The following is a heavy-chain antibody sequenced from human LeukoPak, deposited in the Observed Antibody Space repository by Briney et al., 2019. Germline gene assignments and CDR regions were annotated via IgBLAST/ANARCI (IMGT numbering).Heavy chain of an antibody. V-gene: IGHV3-23*01. J-gene: IGHJ4*02. CDR2: LSDDGFKT. D-gene: IGHD2-21*02. CDR1: GFTFSSYS. CDR3: AIGCKGDCLSSGYEF. Sequence: TGGSLRLSCAASGFTFSSYSMNWVRQTPGKGLEWVSGLSDDGFKTYYGDSVKGRFTISRDNSQSTMDLLMNSLRAEDTATYYCAIGCKGDCLSSGYEFWGQGILVTVSS.